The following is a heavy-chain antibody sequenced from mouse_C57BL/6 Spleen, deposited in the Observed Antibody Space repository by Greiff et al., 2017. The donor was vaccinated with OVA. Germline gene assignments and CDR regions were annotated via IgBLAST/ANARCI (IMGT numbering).Heavy chain of an antibody. V-gene: IGHV1-50*01. CDR2: IDPSDSYT. D-gene: IGHD1-1*01. Sequence: VQLQQPGAELVQPGASVKLSCKASGFTFTSYWMQWVKQRPGQGLEWIGEIDPSDSYTNYNQKFKGKATLTVDTSSSTAYMQLRSLTSEDSAVYDCARTTTVVVEDLDYWGQGTTLTVSS. CDR3: ARTTTVVVEDLDY. CDR1: GFTFTSYW. J-gene: IGHJ2*01.